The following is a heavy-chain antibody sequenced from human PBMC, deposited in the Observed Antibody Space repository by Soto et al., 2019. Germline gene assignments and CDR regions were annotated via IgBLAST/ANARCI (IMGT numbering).Heavy chain of an antibody. CDR1: GGTFSSYA. V-gene: IGHV1-69*13. Sequence: GASVKVSCKASGGTFSSYAISWVRQAPGQGLEWMGGIIPIFGTANYAQKFQGRVTITADESSSTAYMELSRLRSEDTAVYYCARGYGSGSIAQPSWFDPWGQGTLVTVSS. D-gene: IGHD3-10*01. CDR2: IIPIFGTA. J-gene: IGHJ5*02. CDR3: ARGYGSGSIAQPSWFDP.